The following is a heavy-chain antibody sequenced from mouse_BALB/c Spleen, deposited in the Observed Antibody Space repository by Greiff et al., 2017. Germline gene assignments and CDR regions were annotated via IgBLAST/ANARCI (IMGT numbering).Heavy chain of an antibody. CDR2: ISSGSSTI. D-gene: IGHD2-4*01. J-gene: IGHJ1*01. CDR3: AGSTMITRGYFDV. Sequence: DVMLVESGGGLVQPGGSRKLSCAASGFTFSSFGMHWVRQAPEKGLEWVAYISSGSSTIYYADTVKGRFTISRDNPKNTLFLQMTSLRSEDTAMYYCAGSTMITRGYFDVWGAGTTVTVSS. V-gene: IGHV5-17*02. CDR1: GFTFSSFG.